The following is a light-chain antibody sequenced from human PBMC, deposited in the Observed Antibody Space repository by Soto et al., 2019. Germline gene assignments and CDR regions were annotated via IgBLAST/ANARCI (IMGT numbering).Light chain of an antibody. J-gene: IGKJ2*01. CDR3: QPYYSTHYT. Sequence: DIVMTQSPDSLAVSLGERATINCKSSQSCLYSSNNKNYLAWYQQKPGQPPKLLIYWVSTRESGVTDRFSGSGSGTDFTLTISSLQAEDVAVYYCQPYYSTHYTCGQGTKIEFK. V-gene: IGKV4-1*01. CDR2: WVS. CDR1: QSCLYSSNNKNY.